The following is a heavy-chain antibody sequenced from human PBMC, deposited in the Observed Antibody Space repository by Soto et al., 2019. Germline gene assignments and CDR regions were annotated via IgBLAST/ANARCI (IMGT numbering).Heavy chain of an antibody. CDR2: INPSGGST. Sequence: QVQLVQSGAEVKKPGASVKVSCKASGYTFTSYSMHWVRQAPGQGLEWMGIINPSGGSTTYAQKFQDRVTMTRDTATGTVYMEVTSLRSEDTAVYYCARDESLDVWGQGTTVTVSS. CDR1: GYTFTSYS. J-gene: IGHJ6*02. D-gene: IGHD3-10*01. V-gene: IGHV1-46*01. CDR3: ARDESLDV.